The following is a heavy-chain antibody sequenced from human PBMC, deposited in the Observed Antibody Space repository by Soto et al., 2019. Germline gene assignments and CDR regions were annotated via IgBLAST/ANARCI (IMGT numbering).Heavy chain of an antibody. V-gene: IGHV1-8*01. D-gene: IGHD2-15*01. Sequence: QVQLVQSGAEVKKPGASVKVSCKASGYTFTSYDINWVRQATGQGLEWMGWMNPNSGNTGYAQKFQGRVTMTRNTSISQAYMELSSLRSEDTAVYYCARDGRVVAATSHYYYYGMDVWGQGTTVTVSS. CDR3: ARDGRVVAATSHYYYYGMDV. CDR1: GYTFTSYD. J-gene: IGHJ6*02. CDR2: MNPNSGNT.